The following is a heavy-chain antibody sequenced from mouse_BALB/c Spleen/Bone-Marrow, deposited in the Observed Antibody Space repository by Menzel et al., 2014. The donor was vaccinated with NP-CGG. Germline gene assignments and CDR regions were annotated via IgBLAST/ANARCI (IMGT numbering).Heavy chain of an antibody. J-gene: IGHJ2*01. D-gene: IGHD2-2*01. V-gene: IGHV14-3*02. CDR1: GFNIKDTY. Sequence: DVHLVESGAELVKPGASVKLPCTASGFNIKDTYMHWVKQRPEQGLEWIGRIDPANGNTKYDPKFQGKASITADTSSNTAYLQLSSLTSEDTAVYYCASYVYGYYFDYWGQGTTLTVSS. CDR2: IDPANGNT. CDR3: ASYVYGYYFDY.